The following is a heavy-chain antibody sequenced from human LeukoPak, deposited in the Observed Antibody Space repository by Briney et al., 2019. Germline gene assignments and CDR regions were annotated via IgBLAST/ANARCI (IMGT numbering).Heavy chain of an antibody. CDR1: GYTFTGHY. Sequence: ASVKVSCKASGYTFTGHYMHWVRQAPGQGLEWMGWINPDSGGTNYAQKFQGRVTMTRDTSISTAYMELSRLRSDDTAVYYCARVISSEAADWFDPWGQGTLVTVSS. J-gene: IGHJ5*02. CDR3: ARVISSEAADWFDP. V-gene: IGHV1-2*02. CDR2: INPDSGGT. D-gene: IGHD3-22*01.